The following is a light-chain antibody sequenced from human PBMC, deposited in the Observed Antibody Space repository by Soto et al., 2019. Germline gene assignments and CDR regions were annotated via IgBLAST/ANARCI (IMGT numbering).Light chain of an antibody. CDR2: DAS. V-gene: IGKV3-15*01. CDR3: QQYNNWPLT. J-gene: IGKJ5*01. Sequence: EIVMTQSPATLSVSPGERATLSCRASQSISINLAWFQQRPGQAPRLLIYDASTRASDIPARFSGGGSGTEFTLTISSLQSEDFAVYYCQQYNNWPLTFGQGTRL. CDR1: QSISIN.